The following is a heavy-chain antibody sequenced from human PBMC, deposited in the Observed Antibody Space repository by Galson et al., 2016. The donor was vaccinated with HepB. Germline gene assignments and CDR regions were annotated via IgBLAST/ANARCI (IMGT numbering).Heavy chain of an antibody. D-gene: IGHD3-22*01. CDR2: INGGNGLT. CDR1: GYSFTTYD. V-gene: IGHV1-3*01. CDR3: ARAGCLLHHFDY. J-gene: IGHJ4*03. Sequence: SVKVSCKASGYSFTTYDIHWVRQAPGQRLEWMGWINGGNGLTKYSQKFQGRVTITRDTSASTAYLDLSSLRSEDTAVYYCARAGCLLHHFDYWGQGTTVTVS.